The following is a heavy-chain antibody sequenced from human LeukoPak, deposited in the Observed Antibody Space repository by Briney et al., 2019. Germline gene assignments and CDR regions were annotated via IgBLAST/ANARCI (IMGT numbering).Heavy chain of an antibody. CDR2: ISYDGSNK. CDR1: GSTFFSYG. J-gene: IGHJ4*02. CDR3: ARVQGYCSSTSCTGLDY. D-gene: IGHD2-2*01. V-gene: IGHV3-30*03. Sequence: GGSLRLSCAASGSTFFSYGMHWVRQAPGKGLEWVAVISYDGSNKYYADSVKGRFTISRDNSKNTLYLQMNSLRAEDTAVYYCARVQGYCSSTSCTGLDYWGQGTLVTVSS.